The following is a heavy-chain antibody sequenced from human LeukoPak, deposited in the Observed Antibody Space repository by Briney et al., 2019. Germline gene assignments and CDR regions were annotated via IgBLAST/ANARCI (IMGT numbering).Heavy chain of an antibody. V-gene: IGHV4-4*07. Sequence: PSETLSLTCTVSGGSISSYYWSWIRQPAGKGLEWIGRIYTSGSTNYNPSLKSRVTMSVDTSKNQFSLKLSSVTAADTAVYYCARASEVSSSWLRSYYYYYMDVWGKGTTVTVS. CDR3: ARASEVSSSWLRSYYYYYMDV. CDR1: GGSISSYY. CDR2: IYTSGST. D-gene: IGHD6-13*01. J-gene: IGHJ6*03.